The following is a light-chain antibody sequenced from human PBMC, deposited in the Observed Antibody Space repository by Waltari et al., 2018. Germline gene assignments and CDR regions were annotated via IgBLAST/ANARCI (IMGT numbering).Light chain of an antibody. CDR1: SSNIGSNT. V-gene: IGLV1-44*01. CDR2: TNN. J-gene: IGLJ2*01. Sequence: QSVLTQPPSASGTPGQRVTISCSGSSSNIGSNTVNWYQQLPGTAPKLLNHTNNKRPSGAPDRCAGSRSGTSGYLAISGLQSEDEADYYCAAWDESLKGPVFGGGTKLTVL. CDR3: AAWDESLKGPV.